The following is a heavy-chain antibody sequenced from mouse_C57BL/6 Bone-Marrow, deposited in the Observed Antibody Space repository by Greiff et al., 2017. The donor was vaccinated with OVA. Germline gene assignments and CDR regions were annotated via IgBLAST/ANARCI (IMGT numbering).Heavy chain of an antibody. Sequence: VKLQQPGAELVKPGASVKLSCKASGYTFTSYWMQWVKQRPGQGLEWIGEIDPSDSYTNYNQKFKGKATLTVDTSSSTAYMQLSSLTSEDSAVYYCAREGITTVVAFDYWGQGTTLTVSS. J-gene: IGHJ2*01. CDR2: IDPSDSYT. V-gene: IGHV1-50*01. CDR3: AREGITTVVAFDY. CDR1: GYTFTSYW. D-gene: IGHD1-1*01.